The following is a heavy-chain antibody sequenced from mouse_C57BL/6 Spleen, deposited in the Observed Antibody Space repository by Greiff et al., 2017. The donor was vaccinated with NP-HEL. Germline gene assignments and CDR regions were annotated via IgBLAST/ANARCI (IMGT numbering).Heavy chain of an antibody. J-gene: IGHJ4*01. CDR2: INPYNGGT. CDR3: ARGDGYYVAMDY. V-gene: IGHV1-19*01. D-gene: IGHD2-3*01. CDR1: GYTFTDYY. Sequence: EVQLQQSGPVLVKPGASVKMSCKASGYTFTDYYMNWVKQSHGKSLEWIGVINPYNGGTSYNQKFKGKVTLTVDKSSSTAYMELNSLTSEDSAVYYCARGDGYYVAMDYWGQGTSVTVSS.